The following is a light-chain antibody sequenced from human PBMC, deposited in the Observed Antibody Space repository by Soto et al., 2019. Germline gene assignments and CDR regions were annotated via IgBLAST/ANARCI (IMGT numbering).Light chain of an antibody. Sequence: DIQMTQSPSTLSASVGDRVTITCRASQSISSWLAWYKQKPGKAPKLLIYKASSLESGVPSRFSGSGSGTEFAITISSLQPDDFATYYCQQYNSYPYTFGQGTKLEIK. CDR2: KAS. CDR3: QQYNSYPYT. CDR1: QSISSW. J-gene: IGKJ2*01. V-gene: IGKV1-5*03.